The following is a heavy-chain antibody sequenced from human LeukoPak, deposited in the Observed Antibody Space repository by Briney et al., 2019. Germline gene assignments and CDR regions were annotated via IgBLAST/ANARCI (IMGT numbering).Heavy chain of an antibody. CDR3: ATATGDISGHFYSDY. D-gene: IGHD3-22*01. V-gene: IGHV3-72*01. J-gene: IGHJ4*02. CDR2: IRNKANSYST. Sequence: TGGSLRLSCAASGSTFNDHYMDWVRQAPGKGLEWVARIRNKANSYSTEYAASAKGRFTISRDDSKNSVYLQMNSLQTEDTAVYYCATATGDISGHFYSDYWGQGTLVTVSA. CDR1: GSTFNDHY.